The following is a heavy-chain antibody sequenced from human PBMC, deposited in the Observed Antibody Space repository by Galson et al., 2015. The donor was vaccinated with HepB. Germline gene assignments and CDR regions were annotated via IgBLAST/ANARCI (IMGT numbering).Heavy chain of an antibody. CDR3: ARDQWQRGNWFDP. J-gene: IGHJ5*02. CDR2: ISAYNGNT. V-gene: IGHV1-18*04. CDR1: GYTFTDYG. D-gene: IGHD6-19*01. Sequence: SGYTFTDYGFSWVRQAPGQGLEWMGWISAYNGNTNYAPKFQGRVTMTTDTSTSTAYMELRNLRSDDTAVYFCARDQWQRGNWFDPWGQGTLVTVSS.